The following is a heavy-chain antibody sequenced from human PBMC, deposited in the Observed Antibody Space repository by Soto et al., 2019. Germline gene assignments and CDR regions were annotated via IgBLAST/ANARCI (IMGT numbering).Heavy chain of an antibody. CDR2: ISSSGDTI. J-gene: IGHJ4*02. CDR3: AREPYYYDSSSYPGYFDY. Sequence: GGSLRLSCAASGFTFSGYEMNWVRQAPGKGLEWVSYISSSGDTIYSADSVKGRFTISRDNAKNSLYLQMDSLRVEDTAVYYCAREPYYYDSSSYPGYFDYWGPGTLVTVSS. D-gene: IGHD3-22*01. V-gene: IGHV3-48*03. CDR1: GFTFSGYE.